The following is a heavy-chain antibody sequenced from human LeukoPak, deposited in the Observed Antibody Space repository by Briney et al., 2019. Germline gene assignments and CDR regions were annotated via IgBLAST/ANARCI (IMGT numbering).Heavy chain of an antibody. Sequence: GGSLRLSCAASGFTFSSYAMSWVRQAPGKGLEWVSAISGSGGSTYYADSVKGRFTISRDNSKNTLYLQMNSLRAEDTAVYYCAKGCRHYDSWSGYYPTDLFYFDYWGQGTLVTVSS. D-gene: IGHD3-3*01. J-gene: IGHJ4*02. CDR3: AKGCRHYDSWSGYYPTDLFYFDY. CDR1: GFTFSSYA. CDR2: ISGSGGST. V-gene: IGHV3-23*01.